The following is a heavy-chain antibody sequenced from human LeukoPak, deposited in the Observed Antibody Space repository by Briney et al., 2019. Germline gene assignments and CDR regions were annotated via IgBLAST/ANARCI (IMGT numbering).Heavy chain of an antibody. D-gene: IGHD1-26*01. V-gene: IGHV3-30*02. J-gene: IGHJ4*02. Sequence: GGSLRLSCAASGFTFSSYGMHWVRQAPAKGLEWLAFIRYDETKTFYGDSVKGRFTISRDNSKNTLYLQMNSLRAEDTAVYYCAKSHLPNSYSGTYYCDYCGQGTQVTVSS. CDR3: AKSHLPNSYSGTYYCDY. CDR1: GFTFSSYG. CDR2: IRYDETKT.